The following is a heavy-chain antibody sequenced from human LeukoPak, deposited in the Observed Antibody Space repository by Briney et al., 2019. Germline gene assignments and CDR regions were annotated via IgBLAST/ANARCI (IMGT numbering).Heavy chain of an antibody. CDR1: GFTFSVAA. J-gene: IGHJ4*02. Sequence: GGSLRLSCAASGFTFSVAAMTWVRQAPGKGLEWVSLIGASGESTYYADSVKGRFTISRDNSKNTLSLQMNSLKTEDTAVYYCTTGRLVHHFDYWGQGTPATVSS. CDR2: IGASGEST. V-gene: IGHV3-23*01. CDR3: TTGRLVHHFDY. D-gene: IGHD6-6*01.